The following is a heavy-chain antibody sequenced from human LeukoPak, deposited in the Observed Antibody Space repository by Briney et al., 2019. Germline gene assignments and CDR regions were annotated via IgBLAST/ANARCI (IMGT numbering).Heavy chain of an antibody. CDR2: ISGSGGST. Sequence: GGSLRLSCAATGFTFSSYAMSWVRQAPGKGLEWVSAISGSGGSTYYADSVKGRFTISRDNSKNTLYLQMNSLRAEDTAVYYCAKGRPHYYDSSGYYYFDYWGQGTLVTVSS. D-gene: IGHD3-22*01. CDR1: GFTFSSYA. V-gene: IGHV3-23*01. J-gene: IGHJ4*02. CDR3: AKGRPHYYDSSGYYYFDY.